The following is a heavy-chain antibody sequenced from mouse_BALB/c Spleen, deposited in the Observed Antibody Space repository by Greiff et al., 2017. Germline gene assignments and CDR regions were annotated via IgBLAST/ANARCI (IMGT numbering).Heavy chain of an antibody. CDR2: ISSGGSYT. CDR1: GFTFSSYA. J-gene: IGHJ4*01. CDR3: ARRTYGNSAMDY. D-gene: IGHD2-10*02. V-gene: IGHV5-9-3*01. Sequence: GQVVESGGGLVKPGGSLKLSCAASGFTFSSYAMSWVRQTPEKRLEWVATISSGGSYTYYPDSVKGRFTISRDNAKNTLYLQMSSLRSEDTAMYYCARRTYGNSAMDYWGQGTSVTVSS.